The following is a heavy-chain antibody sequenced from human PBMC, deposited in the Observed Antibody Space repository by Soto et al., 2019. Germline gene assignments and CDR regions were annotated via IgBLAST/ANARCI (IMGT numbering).Heavy chain of an antibody. V-gene: IGHV3-48*03. J-gene: IGHJ4*02. D-gene: IGHD5-18*01. CDR3: ARDSPRGYRYGPSDY. Sequence: GGSLRLSCEASGFTFSSYEMNWVRQAPGKGLEWVSYISSSGSTIYYADSVKGRFTISRDNAKNSLYLQMNSLRAEDTAVYYCARDSPRGYRYGPSDYWGQGTLVTVSS. CDR2: ISSSGSTI. CDR1: GFTFSSYE.